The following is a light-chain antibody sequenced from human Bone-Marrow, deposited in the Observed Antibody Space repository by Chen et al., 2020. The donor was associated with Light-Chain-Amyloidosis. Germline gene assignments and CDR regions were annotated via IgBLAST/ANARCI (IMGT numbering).Light chain of an antibody. Sequence: DIQMTQSPSSLSASVGDRVIITCRASQFISNYLNWYQQKPGKAPKLLIYTASSLQSGVPSRFSGSGSGTDFTLTISSLQPDDFATYYCQQSYSTLPITFGQWTRLEIK. CDR1: QFISNY. V-gene: IGKV1-39*01. J-gene: IGKJ5*01. CDR3: QQSYSTLPIT. CDR2: TAS.